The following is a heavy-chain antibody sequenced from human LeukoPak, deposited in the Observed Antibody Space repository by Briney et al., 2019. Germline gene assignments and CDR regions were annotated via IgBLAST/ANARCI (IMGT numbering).Heavy chain of an antibody. Sequence: SETLSLTCAVYGGSLSGYYWSWIRQPPGKGLEWIGEINHSGSTNYNPSLKSRVTISVDTSKNQFSLKLSSVTAADTAVYYCARGWDDYWGQGTLVTVSS. V-gene: IGHV4-34*01. CDR2: INHSGST. D-gene: IGHD1-26*01. J-gene: IGHJ4*02. CDR1: GGSLSGYY. CDR3: ARGWDDY.